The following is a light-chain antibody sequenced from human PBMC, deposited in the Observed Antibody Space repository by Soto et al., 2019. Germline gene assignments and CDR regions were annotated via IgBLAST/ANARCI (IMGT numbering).Light chain of an antibody. CDR3: QHYNNWPPWT. Sequence: EIVMTQSPGTLSVSPGQRATLSCRASQSISSNLAWYQQKPGQAPRLLIYGASTRATGIPVRFSGSGSGTEFTLTISRPQSEDFAVYYCQHYNNWPPWTFGQGTKVDIK. V-gene: IGKV3-15*01. CDR1: QSISSN. J-gene: IGKJ1*01. CDR2: GAS.